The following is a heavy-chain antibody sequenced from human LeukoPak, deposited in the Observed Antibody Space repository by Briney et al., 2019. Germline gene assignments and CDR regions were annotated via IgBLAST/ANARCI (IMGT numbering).Heavy chain of an antibody. Sequence: PGGSLRLSCAASGLTFSSYAMSWVRRAPGKGLEWVSAISGSGGSTYYADSVKGRFTISRDNTKNSLYLQMSSLRDEDMAVCYCVSSNSQGGDWGQGTLVTVSS. CDR2: ISGSGGST. J-gene: IGHJ4*02. V-gene: IGHV3-23*01. D-gene: IGHD4-11*01. CDR1: GLTFSSYA. CDR3: VSSNSQGGD.